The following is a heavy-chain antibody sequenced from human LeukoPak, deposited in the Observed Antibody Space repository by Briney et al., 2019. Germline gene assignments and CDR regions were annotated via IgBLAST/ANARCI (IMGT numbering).Heavy chain of an antibody. CDR3: ASAYYYYDSSGYSRPFDY. Sequence: PGGSLRLSCAASGFTFSSYAMSWVRQAPGKGLEWVSAISGSGGSTYYADSVKGRFTISRDNSKNTLYLQMNSLRAEDTAVYYCASAYYYYDSSGYSRPFDYWGQGTLVTVSS. CDR1: GFTFSSYA. V-gene: IGHV3-23*01. D-gene: IGHD3-22*01. J-gene: IGHJ4*02. CDR2: ISGSGGST.